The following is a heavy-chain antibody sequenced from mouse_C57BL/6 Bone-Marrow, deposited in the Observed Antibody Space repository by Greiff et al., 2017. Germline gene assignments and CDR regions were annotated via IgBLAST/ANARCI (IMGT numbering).Heavy chain of an antibody. D-gene: IGHD3-3*01. CDR1: GYTFTSYW. Sequence: KQSCKASGYTFTSYWMHWVKQRPGRGLEWIGSIDPNSGGTKYNEKFKSKATLTVDKPSSTAYMQLSSLTSEDSAVYYCARGGLWGFDYWGQGTTLTVSS. V-gene: IGHV1-72*01. J-gene: IGHJ2*01. CDR2: IDPNSGGT. CDR3: ARGGLWGFDY.